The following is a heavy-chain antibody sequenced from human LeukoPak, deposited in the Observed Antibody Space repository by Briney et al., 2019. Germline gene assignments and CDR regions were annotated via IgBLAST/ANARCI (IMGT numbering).Heavy chain of an antibody. CDR2: INLSGST. J-gene: IGHJ4*02. CDR3: ARGLDCGGDCYHGGFDY. CDR1: GGSFSGYY. V-gene: IGHV4-34*01. Sequence: SETLSLTCAVYGGSFSGYYWRWLRPPPGIELEWSVKINLSGSTYSKPSLKSRVTISVDTSKNQFSLKLSSVTAADTAVYYCARGLDCGGDCYHGGFDYWGQGNLVTVSS. D-gene: IGHD2-21*02.